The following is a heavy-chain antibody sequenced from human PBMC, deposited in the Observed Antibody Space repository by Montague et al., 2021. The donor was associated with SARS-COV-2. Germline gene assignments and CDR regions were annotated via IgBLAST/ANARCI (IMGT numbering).Heavy chain of an antibody. J-gene: IGHJ6*02. CDR2: ISYEGSVQ. CDR3: ARFETSKFYSSGMDV. V-gene: IGHV3-30*03. CDR1: GFIFSNFG. D-gene: IGHD2-15*01. Sequence: SLRLSCAASGFIFSNFGMHWVRQAPGKGLEWVALISYEGSVQFYADSVKGRFTISRDNSQNTLYLQMNSLRLDDTAVYYCARFETSKFYSSGMDVWSQGTTVTVSS.